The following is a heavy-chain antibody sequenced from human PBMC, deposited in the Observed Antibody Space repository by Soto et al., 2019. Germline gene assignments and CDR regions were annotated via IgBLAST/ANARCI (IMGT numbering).Heavy chain of an antibody. CDR3: ARGSVDTVDSSGFYEY. J-gene: IGHJ4*02. CDR1: GGSFGAYY. Sequence: SETLSLTCAVYGGSFGAYYWSWIRQPPGKGLEWIGEINHSGGTSYNPSLKSRVTISVDTSKSQFSLKLTSVTAADRAVYYCARGSVDTVDSSGFYEYWGKGTPVTVS. V-gene: IGHV4-34*01. CDR2: INHSGGT. D-gene: IGHD3-22*01.